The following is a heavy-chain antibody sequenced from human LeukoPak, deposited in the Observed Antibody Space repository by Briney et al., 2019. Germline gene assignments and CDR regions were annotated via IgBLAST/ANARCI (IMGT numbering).Heavy chain of an antibody. CDR1: GFTFSRYW. V-gene: IGHV3-7*01. CDR2: IKEDGGEK. Sequence: GGSLRLSCAASGFTFSRYWMSWVRQAPGKGLECVANIKEDGGEKYYVDSVKGRFTISRDNAKNSLYLQMNSLRAEDTAVYYCAKLGYPWYFDLWGRGTLVTVSS. CDR3: AKLGYPWYFDL. D-gene: IGHD7-27*01. J-gene: IGHJ2*01.